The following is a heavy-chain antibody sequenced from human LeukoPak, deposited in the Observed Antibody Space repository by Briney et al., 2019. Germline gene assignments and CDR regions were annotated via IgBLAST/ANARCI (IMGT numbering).Heavy chain of an antibody. CDR3: ARGGSSPVGHFDAFDI. V-gene: IGHV3-11*01. J-gene: IGHJ3*02. CDR2: ISSSGSTI. Sequence: GGSLRLSCAASGFTFSDYYMSWIRQAPGKGLEWVSYISSSGSTIYYADSVKGRFTISRDNAKNSLYLQMNSLRAEDPAVYYCARGGSSPVGHFDAFDIWGQGTMVTVSS. D-gene: IGHD3-16*01. CDR1: GFTFSDYY.